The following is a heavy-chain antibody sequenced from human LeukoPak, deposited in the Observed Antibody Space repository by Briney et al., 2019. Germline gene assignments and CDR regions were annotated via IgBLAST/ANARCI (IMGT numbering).Heavy chain of an antibody. CDR3: ARDLSQGIAAQA. CDR1: GFTFSSYS. Sequence: GGSLRLSCAASGFTFSSYSMNWIRQAPGKGLEWVSSISSSSSYIYYADSVKGRFTISRDNAKNSLYLQMNSLRAEDTAVYYCARDLSQGIAAQAWGQGTLVTVSS. V-gene: IGHV3-21*01. D-gene: IGHD6-13*01. CDR2: ISSSSSYI. J-gene: IGHJ5*02.